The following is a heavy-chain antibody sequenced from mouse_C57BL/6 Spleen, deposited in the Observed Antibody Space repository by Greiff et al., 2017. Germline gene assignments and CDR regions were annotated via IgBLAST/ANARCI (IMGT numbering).Heavy chain of an antibody. J-gene: IGHJ3*01. CDR3: ARWGYYGSSPWFAY. Sequence: QVQLQQPGAELVMPGASVKLSCKASGYTFTSYWMHWVKQRPGQGLEWIGGIDPSDSYTNYNQKFKGKSTLTVDKSSSTAYMQLSSLTSEDSAVYYCARWGYYGSSPWFAYWGQGTLVTVSA. CDR1: GYTFTSYW. D-gene: IGHD1-1*01. CDR2: IDPSDSYT. V-gene: IGHV1-69*01.